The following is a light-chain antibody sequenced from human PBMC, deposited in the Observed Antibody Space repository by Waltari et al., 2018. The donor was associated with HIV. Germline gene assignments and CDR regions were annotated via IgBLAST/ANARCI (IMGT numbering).Light chain of an antibody. J-gene: IGLJ2*01. CDR2: DVH. V-gene: IGLV2-14*01. CDR3: SSFTGSITVI. CDR1: SYEIGRYNY. Sequence: QSALTQPASGAGSPGQAITHSYTGTSYEIGRYNYVYCHHQSPGTAPKLMLYDVHLRPSGVSDRFSGSKSGNTASLTISGLQAEDEGHYYCSSFTGSITVIFGGGTKLTVL.